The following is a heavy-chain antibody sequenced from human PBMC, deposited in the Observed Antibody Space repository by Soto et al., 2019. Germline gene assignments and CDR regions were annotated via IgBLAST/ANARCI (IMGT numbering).Heavy chain of an antibody. V-gene: IGHV4-4*02. J-gene: IGHJ4*02. Sequence: QVQLQESGPRLVKPSETLSLTCDVSGDSVSSSHWWSWVRHPPGKGLEWIGEIYPSGNTNYNPSLKGRVTVSVDKSKNQFALKVTSVTAADTAVYYCARVMGVAGGGPLDYWGQGTLVTVSS. CDR2: IYPSGNT. CDR3: ARVMGVAGGGPLDY. D-gene: IGHD2-15*01. CDR1: GDSVSSSHW.